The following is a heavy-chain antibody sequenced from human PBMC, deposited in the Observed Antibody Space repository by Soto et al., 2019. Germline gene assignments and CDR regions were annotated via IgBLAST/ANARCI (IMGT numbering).Heavy chain of an antibody. CDR2: INPSGCST. V-gene: IGHV1-46*03. J-gene: IGHJ4*02. Sequence: QVQLVQSGAEVKKPGASVKVSCKASCYTFTSYYMHWVRQAPGQGLEWMGIINPSGCSTSYAQKFQGRVTMTRDTSTSTVYMELSSMRSEDTAVYYCASGAEWDDASLNWVQGTLVTVSS. CDR3: ASGAEWDDASLN. CDR1: CYTFTSYY. D-gene: IGHD1-26*01.